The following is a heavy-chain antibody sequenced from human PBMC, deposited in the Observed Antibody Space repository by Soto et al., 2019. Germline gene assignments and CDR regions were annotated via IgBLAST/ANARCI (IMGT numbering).Heavy chain of an antibody. V-gene: IGHV6-1*01. CDR3: AEVSWFRGMGV. CDR1: WDSVASNSAA. J-gene: IGHJ6*02. Sequence: PSQTLLLTSAISWDSVASNSAAWNWIRQSPSRGHGWLGGTYYSPNWSNDYAVSVKSRITINPDTSKNQFSMQLYSVTPEDTAVYYCAEVSWFRGMGVGGQATPVTVSS. D-gene: IGHD3-10*01. CDR2: TYYSPNWSN.